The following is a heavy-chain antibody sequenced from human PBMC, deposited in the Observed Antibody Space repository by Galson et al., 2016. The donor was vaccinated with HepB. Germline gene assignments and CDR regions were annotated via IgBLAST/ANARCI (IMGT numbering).Heavy chain of an antibody. V-gene: IGHV3-7*03. CDR1: GFTLSNYW. CDR3: ANAITLAP. J-gene: IGHJ5*02. Sequence: SLRLSCAGSGFTLSNYWMGWVRQAPEKGLEWVANIKEDGIEKSYVDSVKGRFTISRDSAKNSLYLQMNSRRVEDTAVYYCANAITLAPWGQGTVVTVS. D-gene: IGHD6-6*01. CDR2: IKEDGIEK.